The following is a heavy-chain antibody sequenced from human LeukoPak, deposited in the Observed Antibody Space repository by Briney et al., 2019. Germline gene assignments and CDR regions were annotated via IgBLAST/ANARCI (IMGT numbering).Heavy chain of an antibody. V-gene: IGHV2-5*02. CDR1: GFSLSTNTEG. CDR2: IYWDDDE. J-gene: IGHJ4*02. CDR3: AHTRSGWNPNLFDY. D-gene: IGHD6-19*01. Sequence: ESGPTLVNPTQTLTLTCTFSGFSLSTNTEGVGWIRQPPGKALEWLALIYWDDDERYSPSLKGRLTITKDTSKNQVVLTMTNMDPVDTATYYCAHTRSGWNPNLFDYWGQGTLVTVSS.